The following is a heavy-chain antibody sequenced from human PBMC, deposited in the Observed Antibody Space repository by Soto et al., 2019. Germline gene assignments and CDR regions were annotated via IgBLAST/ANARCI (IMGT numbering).Heavy chain of an antibody. CDR3: ARDQLEGNWFDP. CDR1: GGSISSGGYS. CDR2: IYHSGGT. D-gene: IGHD1-1*01. J-gene: IGHJ5*02. V-gene: IGHV4-30-2*01. Sequence: QLQLQESGSGLVRPSQTLSLTCAVSGGSISSGGYSWNWIRQPPGKGLEWIGYIYHSGGTLYNPSLKSRVXTXVXXSKNQFSLKLPSVTAADTAVYYCARDQLEGNWFDPWGQGTLVTVSS.